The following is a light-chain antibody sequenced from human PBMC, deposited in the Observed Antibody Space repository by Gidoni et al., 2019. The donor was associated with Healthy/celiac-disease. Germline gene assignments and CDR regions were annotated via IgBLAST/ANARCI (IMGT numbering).Light chain of an antibody. V-gene: IGKV1-13*02. J-gene: IGKJ4*01. Sequence: AIQLTQSPSSLSASVGDRVTITCRASQGISSALAWYQQKPGKAPKLLIYDASSLESGVASRFSGSGAGTDFTLTISSLQPEDFATYYCQQFNSYPQTFGGXTKVEIK. CDR1: QGISSA. CDR3: QQFNSYPQT. CDR2: DAS.